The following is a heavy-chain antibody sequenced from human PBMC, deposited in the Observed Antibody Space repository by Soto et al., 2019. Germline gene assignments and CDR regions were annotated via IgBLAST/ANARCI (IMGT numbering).Heavy chain of an antibody. CDR1: GFTFSRYA. CDR3: ARGDSGTYLYYFDF. Sequence: PGGSLRLSCAASGFTFSRYAMSWVRQAPGKGLEWVSGISGDGGTTYYADSVKGRFTISRDNSKSTLYLQMNNLRAEDTAVYYCARGDSGTYLYYFDFWGQGALVTVSS. D-gene: IGHD1-26*01. V-gene: IGHV3-23*01. CDR2: ISGDGGTT. J-gene: IGHJ4*02.